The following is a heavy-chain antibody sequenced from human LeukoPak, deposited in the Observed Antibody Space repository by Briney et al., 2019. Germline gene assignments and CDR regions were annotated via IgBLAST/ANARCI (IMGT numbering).Heavy chain of an antibody. CDR2: INHSGST. V-gene: IGHV4-34*01. Sequence: PSETLSLTCAVYGGSFSGYYWSWIRQPPGKGLEWIGEINHSGSTNHNPSLKSRVTISVDTSKNQFSPKLSSVTAADTAVYYCARGLRTVAAPWSQGTLVTVSS. J-gene: IGHJ5*02. CDR1: GGSFSGYY. D-gene: IGHD6-19*01. CDR3: ARGLRTVAAP.